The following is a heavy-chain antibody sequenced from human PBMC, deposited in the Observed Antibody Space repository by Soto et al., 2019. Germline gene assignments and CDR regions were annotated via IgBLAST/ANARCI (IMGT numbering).Heavy chain of an antibody. CDR2: IRSKANNYAT. D-gene: IGHD3-10*02. CDR3: XXLWSEREPNFDH. Sequence: VQLVESGGGLVQPGGSLKLSCAASGFIFSGSAMHWVRQASGKGLEWVGRIRSKANNYATVYAASVKGRFTISRDDSKNTAYLQXXXXKTXXXXXYYXXXLWSEREPNFDHWGQXTXXTVSS. V-gene: IGHV3-73*02. CDR1: GFIFSGSA. J-gene: IGHJ4*02.